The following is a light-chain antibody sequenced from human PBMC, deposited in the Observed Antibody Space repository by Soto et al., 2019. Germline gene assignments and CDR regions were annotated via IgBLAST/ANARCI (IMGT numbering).Light chain of an antibody. CDR3: SSYTSSSTLEVV. CDR2: DVS. J-gene: IGLJ2*01. CDR1: SSDVGGYNY. Sequence: QSALTQPASVSGSPGQSITISCTGTSSDVGGYNYVSWYQQHPGKAPELMIYDVSNRPSGVSNRFSGSKSGNTASLTISGLQAEDEADYYCSSYTSSSTLEVVFGGGTTLTVL. V-gene: IGLV2-14*01.